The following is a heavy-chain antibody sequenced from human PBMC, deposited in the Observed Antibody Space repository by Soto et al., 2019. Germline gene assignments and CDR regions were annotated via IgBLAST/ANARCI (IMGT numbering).Heavy chain of an antibody. D-gene: IGHD3-3*01. J-gene: IGHJ6*03. CDR3: ATSYYDFWSGYTTQGYYYMDV. Sequence: ASVKVSCKASGGTFSSYAIIWVRQAPGQGLEWMGGISTYIGNTNYAQKFQGRVTMTADTSTSTAYMELRSLRSDDTAVYYCATSYYDFWSGYTTQGYYYMDVWGKGTTVTVSS. CDR1: GGTFSSYA. V-gene: IGHV1-18*01. CDR2: ISTYIGNT.